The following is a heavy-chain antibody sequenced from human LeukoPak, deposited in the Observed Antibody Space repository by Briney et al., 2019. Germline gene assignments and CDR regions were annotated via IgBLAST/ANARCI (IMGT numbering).Heavy chain of an antibody. Sequence: ASVKVSCKASGGTFSSYAISWVRQAPGQGLEWMGRIIPIFGTANYAQKFRGRVTITADKSTSTAYMELSSLRSEDTAVYYCGFIAVAGNFDYWGQGTLVTVSS. D-gene: IGHD6-19*01. J-gene: IGHJ4*02. CDR1: GGTFSSYA. V-gene: IGHV1-69*06. CDR2: IIPIFGTA. CDR3: GFIAVAGNFDY.